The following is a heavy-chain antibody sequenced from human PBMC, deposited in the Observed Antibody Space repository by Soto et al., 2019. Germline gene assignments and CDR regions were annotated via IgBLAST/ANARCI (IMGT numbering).Heavy chain of an antibody. CDR3: TRAPLN. V-gene: IGHV4-34*09. CDR2: IYYSGST. J-gene: IGHJ4*02. CDR1: GGSFSGYY. Sequence: SETLSLTCAVYGGSFSGYYWTWIRQPPGKGLEWIGYIYYSGSTYYNPSLKSRVTISVDTSKSQFSLKLSSVTAADTAVYYCTRAPLNWGQGTLVTVSS.